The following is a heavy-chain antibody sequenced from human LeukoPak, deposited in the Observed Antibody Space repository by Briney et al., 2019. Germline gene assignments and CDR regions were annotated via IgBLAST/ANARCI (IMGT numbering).Heavy chain of an antibody. CDR1: GDSISSGNYY. CDR2: LYYSGST. V-gene: IGHV4-39*07. CDR3: ARDGIAVAGISFYLDWFDP. Sequence: SETLSLTCSVSGDSISSGNYYWGWIRQPPGKGLEWIGNLYYSGSTYYNPSLKSRVTISVDTSKNQFSLKLSSVTAADTAVYYCARDGIAVAGISFYLDWFDPWGQGTLVTVSS. J-gene: IGHJ5*02. D-gene: IGHD6-19*01.